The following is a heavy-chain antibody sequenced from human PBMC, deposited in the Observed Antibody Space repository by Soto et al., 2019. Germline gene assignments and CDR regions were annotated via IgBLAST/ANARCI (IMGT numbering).Heavy chain of an antibody. D-gene: IGHD4-17*01. V-gene: IGHV3-66*01. CDR3: ARAYGGNPALFDP. J-gene: IGHJ5*02. CDR2: IFSGGYT. CDR1: GFTVSSNY. Sequence: PGGSLRLSCASSGFTVSSNYMSWVRQAPGKGLEWVSVIFSGGYTYYADSVKDRFTISRDNSKNTLYLQMNSLRAEDTAVYYCARAYGGNPALFDPWGQGTLVTVSS.